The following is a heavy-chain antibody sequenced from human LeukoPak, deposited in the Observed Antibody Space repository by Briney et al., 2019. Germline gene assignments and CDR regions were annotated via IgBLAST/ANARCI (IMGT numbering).Heavy chain of an antibody. CDR3: ASSLWFGESNFDY. CDR1: GFTFSSYA. V-gene: IGHV3-30*04. CDR2: ISYDGSNK. D-gene: IGHD3-10*01. J-gene: IGHJ4*02. Sequence: GGSLRLSCAASGFTFSSYAMHWVRQAPGKGLEWVAVISYDGSNKYYADSVKGRFTISRDNSKNTLYLQMSSLRAEDTAVYYCASSLWFGESNFDYWGQGTLVTVSS.